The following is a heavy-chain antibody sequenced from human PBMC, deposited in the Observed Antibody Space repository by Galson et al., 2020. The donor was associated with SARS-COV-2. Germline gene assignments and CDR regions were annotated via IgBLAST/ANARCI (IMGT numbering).Heavy chain of an antibody. V-gene: IGHV3-7*03. J-gene: IGHJ6*03. Sequence: GESLKISCAVSGFTFSSYWMSWVRQAPGKGLEWVANIKQDGSEKYYVDSVKGRFTISRDNAKNSLYLQMNSLRAEDTAVYYCATDIVATGAYYYYMDVWGKGTTVTVSS. CDR2: IKQDGSEK. D-gene: IGHD5-12*01. CDR1: GFTFSSYW. CDR3: ATDIVATGAYYYYMDV.